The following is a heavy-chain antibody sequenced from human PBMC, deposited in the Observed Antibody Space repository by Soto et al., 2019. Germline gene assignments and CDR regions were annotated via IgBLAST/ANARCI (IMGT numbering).Heavy chain of an antibody. CDR1: GGTFSSYA. CDR2: IIPIFGTA. CDR3: AGGSGGSSYCYYGMDV. V-gene: IGHV1-69*05. J-gene: IGHJ6*02. Sequence: QVQLVQSGAEVKKPGSSVKVSCKASGGTFSSYAINWVRQAPGQGLEWMGGIIPIFGTANYAQKFQGRVTITXXEXTXXAYMELSSLRSEDTAVYYCAGGSGGSSYCYYGMDVWGQGTTVTVSS. D-gene: IGHD2-15*01.